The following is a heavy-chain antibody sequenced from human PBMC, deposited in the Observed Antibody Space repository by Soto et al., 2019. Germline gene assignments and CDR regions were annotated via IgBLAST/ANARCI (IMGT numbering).Heavy chain of an antibody. CDR3: AKVIVEWELRNAFDS. Sequence: EVQLLESGGGLVQPGGSLRLSCAASGFSFSSYAMGWVRQAPGKGLEGVSGIRGRGGTTYYADSVKGRFTISRDNSKNTLILQMDSPRAEDTAIYYCAKVIVEWELRNAFDSWGQGTLVTVSS. CDR2: IRGRGGTT. V-gene: IGHV3-23*01. CDR1: GFSFSSYA. J-gene: IGHJ4*02. D-gene: IGHD1-26*01.